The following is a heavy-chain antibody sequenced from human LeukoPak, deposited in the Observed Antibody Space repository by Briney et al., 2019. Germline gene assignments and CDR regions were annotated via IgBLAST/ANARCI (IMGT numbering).Heavy chain of an antibody. J-gene: IGHJ4*02. CDR3: ARGYYRWTFFDY. Sequence: SQTLSLTCAISGDSVSSNSAAWNWIRQSPSRGLEWLGRTYYRSKWFSYYAASVRSRITINPDTSKNQFSLQLKSVTPEDTAVYYCARGYYRWTFFDYWGQGTLVTVSS. CDR1: GDSVSSNSAA. V-gene: IGHV6-1*01. CDR2: TYYRSKWFS. D-gene: IGHD1-26*01.